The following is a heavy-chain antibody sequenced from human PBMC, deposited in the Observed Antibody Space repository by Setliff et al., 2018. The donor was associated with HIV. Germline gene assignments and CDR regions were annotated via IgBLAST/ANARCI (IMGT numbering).Heavy chain of an antibody. Sequence: SETLSLTCTVSGASITSHYWSWIRQSPGRELEWIGYIYSTGSTNYSPSLNSRFTISVDTSKNQFSLKLRSVTAADTAVYYCARQPLYNDYDWRSYYFDYWGQGSLVTVSS. CDR3: ARQPLYNDYDWRSYYFDY. V-gene: IGHV4-59*08. CDR2: IYSTGST. D-gene: IGHD5-12*01. CDR1: GASITSHY. J-gene: IGHJ4*02.